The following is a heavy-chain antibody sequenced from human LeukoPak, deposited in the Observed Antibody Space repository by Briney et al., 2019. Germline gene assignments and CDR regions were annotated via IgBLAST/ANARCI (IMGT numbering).Heavy chain of an antibody. D-gene: IGHD3-10*01. Sequence: PSETLSLTCTVSGGSISNYYWSWIRQPAGKGLEWIGRIYITGSTNYSPSLKSRVTMSVDTSQNQFSLKLRSVTAADTAVYYCARGGYGSGSYYYYYYGMDVWGQGTTVTVSS. CDR2: IYITGST. V-gene: IGHV4-4*07. CDR1: GGSISNYY. J-gene: IGHJ6*02. CDR3: ARGGYGSGSYYYYYYGMDV.